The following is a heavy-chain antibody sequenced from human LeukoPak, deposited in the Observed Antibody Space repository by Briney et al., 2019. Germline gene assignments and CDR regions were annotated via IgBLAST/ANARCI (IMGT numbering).Heavy chain of an antibody. CDR2: INAGNGNT. D-gene: IGHD3-9*01. J-gene: IGHJ5*02. Sequence: ASVKVSCKASGYTFTSYAMHGVRQAPGQRLEWMGWINAGNGNTKYSQKFQGRVTITRDTSASTAYMELSSLRSEDTAVYYCASEQNGGSYYDILTGYLYWFDPWGQGTLVTVSS. V-gene: IGHV1-3*01. CDR1: GYTFTSYA. CDR3: ASEQNGGSYYDILTGYLYWFDP.